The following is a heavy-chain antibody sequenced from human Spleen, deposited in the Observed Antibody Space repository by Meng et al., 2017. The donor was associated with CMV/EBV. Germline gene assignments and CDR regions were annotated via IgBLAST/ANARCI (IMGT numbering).Heavy chain of an antibody. CDR2: LYSSGST. CDR3: ARHDYIWGFDY. CDR1: TGSVCISSYY. J-gene: IGHJ4*02. D-gene: IGHD3-10*02. Sequence: CSVSTGSVCISSYYWAWLRQPPGKGLKCIGSLYSSGSTYYNPSLKSRVTISVDTSKNQFSLKLSSVTAADTAIYYCARHDYIWGFDYWGQGTLVTVSS. V-gene: IGHV4-39*01.